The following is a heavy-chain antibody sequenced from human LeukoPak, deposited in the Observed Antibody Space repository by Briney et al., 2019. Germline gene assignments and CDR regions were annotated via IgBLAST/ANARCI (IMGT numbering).Heavy chain of an antibody. D-gene: IGHD5-24*01. CDR1: GGTFSSYA. CDR2: IIPIFGTA. CDR3: ARDRGWLRKADY. Sequence: SVKVSCKASGGTFSSYAISWVRQAPGQGLEWMGRIIPIFGTANYAQKFQGRVTITTDESTSTAYMELSSLRAEDTAVYYCARDRGWLRKADYWGQGTLVTVSS. V-gene: IGHV1-69*05. J-gene: IGHJ4*02.